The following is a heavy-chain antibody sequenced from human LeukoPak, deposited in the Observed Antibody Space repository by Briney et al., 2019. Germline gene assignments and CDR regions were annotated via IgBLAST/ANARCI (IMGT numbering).Heavy chain of an antibody. CDR2: ISGYNGNT. CDR1: GYTFTSHG. J-gene: IGHJ5*02. CDR3: ARDLRSGDGPGSYPNWFDP. Sequence: ASVKVSCKASGYTFTSHGISWVRQAPGQGLEWMGWISGYNGNTNYAQKLQGRVTMTTDTSTSTAYMELRSLRSDDTAVYYCARDLRSGDGPGSYPNWFDPWGQGTLVTVSS. V-gene: IGHV1-18*01. D-gene: IGHD3-10*01.